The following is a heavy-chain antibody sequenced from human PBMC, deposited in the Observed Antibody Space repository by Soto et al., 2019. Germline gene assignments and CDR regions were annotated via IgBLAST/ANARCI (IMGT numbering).Heavy chain of an antibody. D-gene: IGHD3-22*01. V-gene: IGHV1-8*01. CDR3: ASPTHSEWGSGYS. J-gene: IGHJ5*02. CDR2: MNPNSGNT. Sequence: QVQLVQSGAEVKKPGASVKVSCKASGYTFTSYDINWVRQATGQGLEWMGWMNPNSGNTGYAQKFQGRVTXTXNXXISTAYMELSSLRSEDTAVYYCASPTHSEWGSGYSWGQGTLVTVSS. CDR1: GYTFTSYD.